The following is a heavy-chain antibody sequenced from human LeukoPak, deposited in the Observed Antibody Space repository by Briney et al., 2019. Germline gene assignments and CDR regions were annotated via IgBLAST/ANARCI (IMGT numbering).Heavy chain of an antibody. CDR2: ISGSGDST. CDR3: AKGGATICDN. D-gene: IGHD5-12*01. Sequence: GGSLRLSCAASGFTFSSYAMSWVRQAPGKGLEWVSAISGSGDSTNYADSVKGRFTISRDNAKNTLHLQMSSLRAEDTALYYCAKGGATICDNWGQGTLVTVSS. J-gene: IGHJ4*02. V-gene: IGHV3-23*01. CDR1: GFTFSSYA.